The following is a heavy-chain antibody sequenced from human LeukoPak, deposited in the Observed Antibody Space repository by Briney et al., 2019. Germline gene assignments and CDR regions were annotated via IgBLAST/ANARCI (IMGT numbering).Heavy chain of an antibody. J-gene: IGHJ4*02. Sequence: PGGSLRLSCATSGFTFSSYAMSWVRQAPGKGLEWVSGISDSGGSTYYADSVKGRFTISRDNSKNTLSLQMNSLRAEDTAVYYCAKAYQARYWGQGTLVTVSS. CDR3: AKAYQARY. V-gene: IGHV3-23*01. D-gene: IGHD2-2*01. CDR2: ISDSGGST. CDR1: GFTFSSYA.